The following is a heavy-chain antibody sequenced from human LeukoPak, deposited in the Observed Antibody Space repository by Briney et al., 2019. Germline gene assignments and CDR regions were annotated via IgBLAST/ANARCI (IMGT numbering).Heavy chain of an antibody. Sequence: SETLSLTCTVSGGSISSGSYYWSWIRQPAGKGLEWIGRIYTSGSTNYNPSLKSRVTISVDTSKNQFSLKLSSVAAADTAVYYCARDNWGTIDYWGRGTLVTVSS. V-gene: IGHV4-61*02. J-gene: IGHJ4*02. CDR1: GGSISSGSYY. CDR2: IYTSGST. D-gene: IGHD7-27*01. CDR3: ARDNWGTIDY.